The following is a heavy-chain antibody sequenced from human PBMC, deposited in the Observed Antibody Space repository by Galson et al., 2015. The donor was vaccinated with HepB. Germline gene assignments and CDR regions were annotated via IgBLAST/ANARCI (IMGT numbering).Heavy chain of an antibody. J-gene: IGHJ4*02. CDR2: TYYRSRWSN. D-gene: IGHD7-27*01. Sequence: CAISGDSVSSNSVGWNRIRQSPSRGLEWLGRTYYRSRWSNDYAASVKSRITINPDTSKNQFSLQLNSVTAEDTAVYYCAKSIHLGRGFDSWGQGTLVTVSS. V-gene: IGHV6-1*01. CDR1: GDSVSSNSVG. CDR3: AKSIHLGRGFDS.